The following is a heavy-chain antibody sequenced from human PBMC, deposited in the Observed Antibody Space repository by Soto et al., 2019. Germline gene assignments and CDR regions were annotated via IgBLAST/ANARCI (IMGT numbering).Heavy chain of an antibody. Sequence: QVQLVQSGAEVRKPGASVKVSCKASGYTFTSYDINWVRQASGQELEWMGWMNPNSGNTGSAQRYQGRLTLTRNTSINTAYMELTSLSSEDAAVYYCARVHTATTYFDVWGRGTLV. V-gene: IGHV1-8*01. J-gene: IGHJ2*01. CDR3: ARVHTATTYFDV. CDR2: MNPNSGNT. CDR1: GYTFTSYD. D-gene: IGHD4-17*01.